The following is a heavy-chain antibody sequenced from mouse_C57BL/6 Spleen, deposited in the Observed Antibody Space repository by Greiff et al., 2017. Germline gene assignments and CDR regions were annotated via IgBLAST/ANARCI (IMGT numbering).Heavy chain of an antibody. CDR2: IDPETGGT. CDR3: TRSGTGAHY. V-gene: IGHV1-15*01. CDR1: GYTFTDYE. Sequence: VQLHQSGAELVRPGASVTLSCKASGYTFTDYEMHWVKQTPVHGLEWIGAIDPETGGTAYNQKFKGKAILTADKSSSTAYMELRSLTSEDSAVYYCTRSGTGAHYWGQGTTLTVSS. D-gene: IGHD4-1*01. J-gene: IGHJ2*01.